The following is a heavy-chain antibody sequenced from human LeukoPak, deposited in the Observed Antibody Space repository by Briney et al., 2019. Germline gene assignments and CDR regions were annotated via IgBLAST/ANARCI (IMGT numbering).Heavy chain of an antibody. V-gene: IGHV1-8*03. CDR3: ARSDCSSTSCYYY. CDR2: MNPNSGNT. J-gene: IGHJ4*02. CDR1: GYTFTSYD. D-gene: IGHD2-2*01. Sequence: HGASVKVSCKASGYTFTSYDINWVRQATGQGLEWIGWMNPNSGNTGYAQKFQGRVTVTRNTSISTAYMELSSLRSEDTAVYYCARSDCSSTSCYYYWGQGTLVTVSS.